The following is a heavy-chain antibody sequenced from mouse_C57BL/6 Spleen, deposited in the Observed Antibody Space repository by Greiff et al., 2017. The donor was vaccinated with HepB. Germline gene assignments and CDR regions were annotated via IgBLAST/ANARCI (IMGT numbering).Heavy chain of an antibody. J-gene: IGHJ4*01. CDR1: GFTFSSYG. Sequence: EVKVVESGGDLVKPGGSLKLSCAASGFTFSSYGMSWVRQTPDKRLEWVATISSGGSYTYYPDSVKGRFTISRDNAKNTLYLQMSSLKSEDTAMYYCANLRDYWGQGTSVTVSS. V-gene: IGHV5-6*01. CDR2: ISSGGSYT. CDR3: ANLRDY.